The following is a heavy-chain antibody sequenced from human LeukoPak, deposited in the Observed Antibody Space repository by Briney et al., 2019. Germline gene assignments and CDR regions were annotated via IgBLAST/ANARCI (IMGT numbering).Heavy chain of an antibody. CDR2: IYYSGST. Sequence: SETLSLTCTVSGGSISSSSYYWGWIRQPPGKGLEWIGSIYYSGSTYYNPSLKNRVTISVDTSKNQFSLKLSSVTAADTAVYYCARHPLYYYDSSGYYYYYYYYMDVWGKGTTVTVSS. CDR3: ARHPLYYYDSSGYYYYYYYYMDV. J-gene: IGHJ6*03. V-gene: IGHV4-39*01. CDR1: GGSISSSSYY. D-gene: IGHD3-22*01.